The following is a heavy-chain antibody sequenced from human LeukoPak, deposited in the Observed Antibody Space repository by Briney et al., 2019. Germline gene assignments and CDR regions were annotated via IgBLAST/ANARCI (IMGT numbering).Heavy chain of an antibody. CDR2: ISSSSSYI. Sequence: PGGSLRLSCAASGFTFSSYNMNWVRQALGKGLEWVSSISSSSSYIYYADSLKGRFTISRDNAKNSLFLQMNSLRAEDTAVYYCARDLRAAAGTAEYFQHWGQGTLVTVSS. D-gene: IGHD6-13*01. J-gene: IGHJ1*01. CDR3: ARDLRAAAGTAEYFQH. CDR1: GFTFSSYN. V-gene: IGHV3-21*01.